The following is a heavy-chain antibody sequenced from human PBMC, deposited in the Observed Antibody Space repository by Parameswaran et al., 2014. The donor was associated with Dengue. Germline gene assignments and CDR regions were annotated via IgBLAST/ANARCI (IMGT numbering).Heavy chain of an antibody. Sequence: WIRQPPGKGLEWVSGISWNSGSIGYADSVKGRFTISRDNAKNSLYLQMNSLRAEDTALYYCAKDISDTTYWYFDLWGRGTLVTVSS. V-gene: IGHV3-9*01. D-gene: IGHD1-14*01. J-gene: IGHJ2*01. CDR2: ISWNSGSI. CDR3: AKDISDTTYWYFDL.